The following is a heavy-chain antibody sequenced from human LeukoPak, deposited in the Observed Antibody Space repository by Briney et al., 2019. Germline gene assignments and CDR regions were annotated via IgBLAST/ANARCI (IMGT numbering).Heavy chain of an antibody. CDR3: ARKEYSSSWYAIDY. Sequence: GGSLRLSCAASGFTFSDYYMSWIRQAPGKGLEWLSYISSSGYTIYYADSVKGRFTISMDNAKNSLYLQMNSLRAEDAAVYYCARKEYSSSWYAIDYWGQGTLVTVSS. J-gene: IGHJ4*02. CDR1: GFTFSDYY. D-gene: IGHD6-13*01. CDR2: ISSSGYTI. V-gene: IGHV3-11*01.